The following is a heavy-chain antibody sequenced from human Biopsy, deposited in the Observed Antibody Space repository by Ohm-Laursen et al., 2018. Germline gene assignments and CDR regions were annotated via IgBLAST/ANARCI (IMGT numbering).Heavy chain of an antibody. CDR2: IYYSGST. Sequence: TLSLTCTVSGGSIGSFFWSWIRQSPGKGLEWIGYIYYSGSTNYNLSLRSRVTISVDRSKNQFSLELSSVTAADTAVYYCARVGAGAPSIDYFDYWGQGALVTVSS. J-gene: IGHJ4*02. D-gene: IGHD1-26*01. CDR3: ARVGAGAPSIDYFDY. V-gene: IGHV4-59*01. CDR1: GGSIGSFF.